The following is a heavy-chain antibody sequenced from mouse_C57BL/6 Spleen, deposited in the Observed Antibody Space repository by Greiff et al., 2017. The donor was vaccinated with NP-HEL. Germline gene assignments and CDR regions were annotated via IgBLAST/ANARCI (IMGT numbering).Heavy chain of an antibody. CDR2: ISSGGDYI. CDR1: GFTFSSYA. CDR3: TRDYYGSSCWYFDV. D-gene: IGHD1-1*01. J-gene: IGHJ1*03. Sequence: EVQGVESGEGLVKPGGSLKLSCAASGFTFSSYAMSWVRQTPEKRLEWVAYISSGGDYIYYADTVKGRFTISRDNARNTLYLQMSSLKSEDTAMYYCTRDYYGSSCWYFDVWGTGTTVTVSS. V-gene: IGHV5-9-1*02.